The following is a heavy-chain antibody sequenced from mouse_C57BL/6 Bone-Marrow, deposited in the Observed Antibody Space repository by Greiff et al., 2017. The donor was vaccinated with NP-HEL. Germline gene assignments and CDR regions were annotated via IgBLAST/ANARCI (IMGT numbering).Heavy chain of an antibody. V-gene: IGHV1-85*01. CDR3: AEDWDEGYFDV. J-gene: IGHJ1*03. Sequence: VQLVESGPELVKPGASVKLSCKASGYTFTSYDINWVKLRPGQGLEWIGWIYPRDGSTKYNEKFKGKATLTVDTSSSTAYMELHSLTSEDSAVYFCAEDWDEGYFDVWGTGTTVTVSS. CDR1: GYTFTSYD. CDR2: IYPRDGST. D-gene: IGHD4-1*01.